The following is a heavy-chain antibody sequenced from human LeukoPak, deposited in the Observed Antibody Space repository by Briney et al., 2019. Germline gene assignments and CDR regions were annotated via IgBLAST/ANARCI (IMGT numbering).Heavy chain of an antibody. CDR3: ARGTSGSFGD. J-gene: IGHJ4*02. CDR1: GFTFSNYQ. D-gene: IGHD1-26*01. V-gene: IGHV3-7*01. Sequence: GGSLRLSCAASGFTFSNYQMSWVRQAPGKGLEWVADIKKDESEKYYVDSVKGRFTIPRANTKNSLSLEMNSLRAEDTAVYYCARGTSGSFGDWGQGTLVTVSS. CDR2: IKKDESEK.